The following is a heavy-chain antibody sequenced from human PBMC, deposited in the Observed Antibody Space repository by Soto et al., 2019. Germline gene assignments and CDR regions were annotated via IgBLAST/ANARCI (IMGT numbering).Heavy chain of an antibody. J-gene: IGHJ4*02. V-gene: IGHV3-11*06. D-gene: IGHD6-6*01. CDR2: ISNSSSYT. CDR3: ASGRIAACPPLND. Sequence: SGGSLRLSCEVYGFTFSDYHMSWIRQAPGKGLEWVSDISNSSSYTKYADSVKGRFTVSRDNAKNSLYLQINSLRAEDTAVYYCASGRIAACPPLNDWGQGTLVTVSS. CDR1: GFTFSDYH.